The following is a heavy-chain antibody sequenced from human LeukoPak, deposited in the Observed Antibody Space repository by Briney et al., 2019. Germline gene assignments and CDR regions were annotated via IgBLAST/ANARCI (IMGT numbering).Heavy chain of an antibody. CDR3: TRGGRLDTVENAFDI. CDR1: GFTFSGSA. Sequence: GGSLRLSCAASGFTFSGSAMHWVRQASGKGLEWVGRIRSKANSYATAYAASVKGRFTISRDDSKKTAYLQMNSLKTEDTAVYYCTRGGRLDTVENAFDIWGQGTMVTVSS. J-gene: IGHJ3*02. D-gene: IGHD6-19*01. CDR2: IRSKANSYAT. V-gene: IGHV3-73*01.